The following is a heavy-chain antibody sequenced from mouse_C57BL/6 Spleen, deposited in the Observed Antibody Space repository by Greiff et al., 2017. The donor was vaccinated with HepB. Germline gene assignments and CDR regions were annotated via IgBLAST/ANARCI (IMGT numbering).Heavy chain of an antibody. Sequence: VQLQQSGAELARPGASVKMSCKASGYTFTSYTMHWVKQRPGQGLEWIGYINPSSGYTKYNQKFKDKATLTADKSSSTAYMQLSSLTSEDSAVYYWARSRNDYDDGYYFDYWGQGTTLTVSS. CDR3: ARSRNDYDDGYYFDY. CDR1: GYTFTSYT. D-gene: IGHD2-4*01. V-gene: IGHV1-4*01. CDR2: INPSSGYT. J-gene: IGHJ2*01.